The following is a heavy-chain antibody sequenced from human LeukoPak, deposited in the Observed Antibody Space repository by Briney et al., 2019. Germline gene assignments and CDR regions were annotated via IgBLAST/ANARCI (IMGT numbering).Heavy chain of an antibody. V-gene: IGHV3-73*01. CDR2: IRSKANNYAT. CDR1: GFTFSGSA. J-gene: IGHJ4*02. CDR3: TRRTGSGSYYFDY. Sequence: PGGSLRLPCAASGFTFSGSAIHWVRQASGKGLEWVGRIRSKANNYATTYAASVKGRFTISRDDSKNTVHLQMNSLKTEDTAVYWCTRRTGSGSYYFDYWGQGTLVTVSS. D-gene: IGHD3-10*01.